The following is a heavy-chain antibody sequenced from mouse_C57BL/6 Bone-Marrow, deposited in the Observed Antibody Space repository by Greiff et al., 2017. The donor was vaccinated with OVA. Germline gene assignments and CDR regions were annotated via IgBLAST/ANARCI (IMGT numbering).Heavy chain of an antibody. CDR3: ARDYSNSWFAY. D-gene: IGHD2-5*01. J-gene: IGHJ3*01. CDR2: INPGSGGT. Sequence: VQLQQSGAELVRPGTSVKVSCKASGYAFTNYLIEWVKQRPGQGLEWIGVINPGSGGTNYNEKFKGKATLTADKSSSTAYMQLSSLTSEDSAVYFCARDYSNSWFAYWGQGTLVTVSA. V-gene: IGHV1-54*01. CDR1: GYAFTNYL.